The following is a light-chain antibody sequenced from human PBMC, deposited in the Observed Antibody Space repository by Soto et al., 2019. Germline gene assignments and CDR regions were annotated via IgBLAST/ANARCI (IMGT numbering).Light chain of an antibody. V-gene: IGKV3-20*01. CDR3: QQYGRSGK. Sequence: EIVWTQFQTNLYIASGERALLACRASQSVSNNYLAWYQQKPGQAPRLLIYGASNRATGIPDRFSGSGSGTDFTLTISRLEPEDFAVYYCQQYGRSGKFGQGTKVEIK. CDR2: GAS. J-gene: IGKJ1*01. CDR1: QSVSNNY.